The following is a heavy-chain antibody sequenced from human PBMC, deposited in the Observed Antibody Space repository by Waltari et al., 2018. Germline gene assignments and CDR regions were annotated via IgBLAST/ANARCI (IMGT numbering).Heavy chain of an antibody. CDR2: ISGRSERI. Sequence: EVHLLESGGGLVQPGGSLRLSCAASGFTFRRYAMNWVRQAPGKGLGGVSSISGRSERINYADSVKGRFTISRDNSKNTLYLQMDGLRDEDTAVYYCARDVDSNPEGTYWGQGTLVTVSS. V-gene: IGHV3-23*01. J-gene: IGHJ4*02. CDR3: ARDVDSNPEGTY. CDR1: GFTFRRYA. D-gene: IGHD1-1*01.